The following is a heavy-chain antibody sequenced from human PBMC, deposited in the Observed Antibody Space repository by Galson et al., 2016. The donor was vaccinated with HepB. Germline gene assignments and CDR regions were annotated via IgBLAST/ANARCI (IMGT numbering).Heavy chain of an antibody. D-gene: IGHD1-20*01. J-gene: IGHJ4*02. Sequence: ETLSLTCDVSDESIMTHYWSWIRQSPGKGLEWLGYTHSSGNSKYNPSLTSRVTMSLDTSRSRFSLWLRSVTAADTAVYFCARGTRFSYKWSFDSWGQGALVTVSS. CDR1: DESIMTHY. CDR2: THSSGNS. V-gene: IGHV4-59*11. CDR3: ARGTRFSYKWSFDS.